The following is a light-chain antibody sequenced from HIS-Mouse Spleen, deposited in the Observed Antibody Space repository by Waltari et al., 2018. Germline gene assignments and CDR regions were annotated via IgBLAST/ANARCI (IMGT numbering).Light chain of an antibody. J-gene: IGLJ2*01. CDR3: YSAADNSGV. V-gene: IGLV3-27*01. CDR1: VLAKKY. Sequence: SYELTQPSSVSVSPRQTARITCSGDVLAKKYARWFQLKPGQAPVLVIYKDSERPSGIPGRFSGSSSGTTVTLTISGAQVEDEADYYCYSAADNSGVFGGGTKLTVL. CDR2: KDS.